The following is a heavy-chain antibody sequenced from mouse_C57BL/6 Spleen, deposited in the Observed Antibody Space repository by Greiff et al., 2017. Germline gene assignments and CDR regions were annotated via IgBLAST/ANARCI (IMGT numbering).Heavy chain of an antibody. CDR2: INPNYGTT. Sequence: VHVKQSGPELVKPGASVKISCQASGYSFTDYNMNWVKQSNGKSLEWIGVINPNYGTTSYNQKFKGKATLTVDQSSSTSYMQLNSLTSEDSAVDYWARRTAQATGYFGYWGQGATLTVSS. D-gene: IGHD3-2*02. CDR3: ARRTAQATGYFGY. V-gene: IGHV1-39*01. J-gene: IGHJ2*01. CDR1: GYSFTDYN.